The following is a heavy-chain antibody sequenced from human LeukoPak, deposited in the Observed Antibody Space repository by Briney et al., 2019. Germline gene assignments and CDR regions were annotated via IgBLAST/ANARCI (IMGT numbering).Heavy chain of an antibody. D-gene: IGHD5-18*01. Sequence: PGGSLRLSCAASGFTFSTYAMHWVRQTPGKGLEWVAVISDDGKSIHYTDSAKGRFIISRDNSKNTLHLQMNSLRVEDTAVYFCAEPRNYSPFDYWGQGTLVTVSS. CDR1: GFTFSTYA. J-gene: IGHJ4*02. CDR3: AEPRNYSPFDY. CDR2: ISDDGKSI. V-gene: IGHV3-30*04.